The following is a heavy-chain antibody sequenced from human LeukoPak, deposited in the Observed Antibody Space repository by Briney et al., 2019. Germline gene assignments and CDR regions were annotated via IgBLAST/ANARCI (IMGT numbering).Heavy chain of an antibody. V-gene: IGHV3-15*01. CDR3: TTGDSSSWLGGDY. J-gene: IGHJ4*02. CDR2: IKSKTDGGTT. Sequence: PGGSLRLSCAASGFTFSSYWMSWVRQAPGKGLEWVGRIKSKTDGGTTDYAAPVKGRFTISRDDSKNTLYLQMNSLKTEDTAVYYCTTGDSSSWLGGDYWGQGTLVTVSS. D-gene: IGHD6-13*01. CDR1: GFTFSSYW.